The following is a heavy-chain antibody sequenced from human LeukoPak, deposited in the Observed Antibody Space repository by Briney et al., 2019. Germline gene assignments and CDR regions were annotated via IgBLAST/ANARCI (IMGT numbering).Heavy chain of an antibody. Sequence: ASVKVSCKASGYTFTSYGISWVRQAPGQGLEWMGWISAYNGNTNYAQRLQGRVTMTTDTSTSTAYMELRSLRSDDKAVYYCARDGVGLAAADTVGDYWGQGTLVTVSS. J-gene: IGHJ4*02. CDR1: GYTFTSYG. CDR2: ISAYNGNT. CDR3: ARDGVGLAAADTVGDY. V-gene: IGHV1-18*01. D-gene: IGHD6-13*01.